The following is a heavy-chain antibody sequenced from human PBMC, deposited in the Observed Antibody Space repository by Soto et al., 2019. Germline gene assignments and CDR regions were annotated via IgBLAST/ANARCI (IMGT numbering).Heavy chain of an antibody. J-gene: IGHJ6*02. CDR3: AGARDGYNYYYYGMDV. D-gene: IGHD5-12*01. Sequence: SETLSLTCTVSGGSISSYYWSWIRQPPGKGLEGIGYIYYSGSTNYNPSLKSRGTISVDTSKNQFSLTLRSVTAADTAVYYCAGARDGYNYYYYGMDVWGQGTTVTVSS. CDR1: GGSISSYY. V-gene: IGHV4-59*01. CDR2: IYYSGST.